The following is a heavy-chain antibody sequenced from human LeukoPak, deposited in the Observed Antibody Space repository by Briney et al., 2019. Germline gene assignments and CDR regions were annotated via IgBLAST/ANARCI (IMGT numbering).Heavy chain of an antibody. V-gene: IGHV3-30*04. D-gene: IGHD2-2*01. CDR3: PRTGYQLLLSPVDY. J-gene: IGHJ4*02. Sequence: PGGSLRLSCAASGFTFSSYAMPWVRQAPGKGLEWVAVISYDGSNKYYADSVKGRFTISRDNSKNTLYLQMNSLRAEDTAVYYCPRTGYQLLLSPVDYWGQGTLVTVSS. CDR1: GFTFSSYA. CDR2: ISYDGSNK.